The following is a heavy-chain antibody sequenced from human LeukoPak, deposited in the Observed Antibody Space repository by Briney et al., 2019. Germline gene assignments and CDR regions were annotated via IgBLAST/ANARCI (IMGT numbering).Heavy chain of an antibody. V-gene: IGHV3-23*01. J-gene: IGHJ4*02. Sequence: GGSLRLSCAASGFTFSSYAMSWVRQAPGKGLEWVSAISGSGGSTYYADSVKGRFTISIDNSKNTLYLQMNSLRAEDTAVYYCAKGPPASFSYDSSGYYPPFGYWGQGTLVTVSS. D-gene: IGHD3-22*01. CDR3: AKGPPASFSYDSSGYYPPFGY. CDR1: GFTFSSYA. CDR2: ISGSGGST.